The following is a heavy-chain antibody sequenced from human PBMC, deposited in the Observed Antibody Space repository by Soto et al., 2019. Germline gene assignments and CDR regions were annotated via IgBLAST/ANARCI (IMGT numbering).Heavy chain of an antibody. V-gene: IGHV5-51*03. CDR2: IYPGDSDS. J-gene: IGHJ3*01. CDR1: GYSFTSYW. CDR3: ARCYIVGTNTNAFDV. D-gene: IGHD1-26*01. Sequence: EVQLVQSGAEEKKPGESLKISCKGSGYSFTSYWIGWLRQMPGKGLEWMGIIYPGDSDSRYSPSFQCQVTISADKSMNIAYLQWSSLKASDTAMYYCARCYIVGTNTNAFDVWGQGTMVTVSS.